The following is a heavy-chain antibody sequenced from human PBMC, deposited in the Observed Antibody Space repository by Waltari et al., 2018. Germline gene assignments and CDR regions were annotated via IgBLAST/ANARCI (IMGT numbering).Heavy chain of an antibody. Sequence: QLELQESGPVLVKPSDTLSLTVSVAGGSIRTSGYYWVWIRQPPGKGLEWIGSIYYSGTTYYNPSLNSRVTISVDTSKNQFSLKLTSVTAADTAMYFCARQSYYDESGHDWGQGTLVTVSS. CDR3: ARQSYYDESGHD. V-gene: IGHV4-39*01. J-gene: IGHJ4*02. CDR1: GGSIRTSGYY. D-gene: IGHD3-22*01. CDR2: IYYSGTT.